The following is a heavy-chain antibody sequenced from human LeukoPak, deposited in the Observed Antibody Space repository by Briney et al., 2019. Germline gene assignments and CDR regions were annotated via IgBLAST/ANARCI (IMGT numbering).Heavy chain of an antibody. J-gene: IGHJ4*02. CDR1: GYTFTGYY. V-gene: IGHV1-2*02. CDR3: ARGSRRGRSSWYPLGY. D-gene: IGHD6-13*01. Sequence: ASVKVSCKASGYTFTGYYIHWVRQAPGQGLEWMGWIRGDNGGTNFAQKFRGRVTMTRDTSTTTAYMELSSLRSEDTAVYYCARGSRRGRSSWYPLGYWGQGTLVTVSS. CDR2: IRGDNGGT.